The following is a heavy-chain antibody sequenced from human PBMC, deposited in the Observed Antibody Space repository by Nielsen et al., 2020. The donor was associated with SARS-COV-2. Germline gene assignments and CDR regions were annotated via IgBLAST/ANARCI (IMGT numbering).Heavy chain of an antibody. D-gene: IGHD3-3*01. CDR2: IYHSGST. Sequence: WIRQPPGKGLEWIGEIYHSGSTNSNPSLKSRVTISVDTSKNQFSLKLSSVTAADTAVYYCARSGTYYDFWSGHYWYFDLWGRGTLVTVSS. J-gene: IGHJ2*01. CDR3: ARSGTYYDFWSGHYWYFDL. V-gene: IGHV4-34*01.